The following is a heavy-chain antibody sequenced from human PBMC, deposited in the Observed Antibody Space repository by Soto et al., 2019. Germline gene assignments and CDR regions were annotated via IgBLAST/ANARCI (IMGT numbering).Heavy chain of an antibody. V-gene: IGHV5-10-1*03. Sequence: EVQLVQSGAEVKKPGESLRISCKGSGYSFTSYWISWVRQMPGKGLEWMGRIDPSDSYTNYSPSFQGHVTISADKSISTAYLQWSSLKASDTAMYYCARHVGYCSGGSCYPGGYWGQGTLVTVSS. CDR3: ARHVGYCSGGSCYPGGY. D-gene: IGHD2-15*01. J-gene: IGHJ4*02. CDR1: GYSFTSYW. CDR2: IDPSDSYT.